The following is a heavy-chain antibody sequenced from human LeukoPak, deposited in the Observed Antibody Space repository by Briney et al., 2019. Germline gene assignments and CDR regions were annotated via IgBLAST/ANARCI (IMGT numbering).Heavy chain of an antibody. CDR1: GFTFSSYS. Sequence: GGSLRLSCAASGFTFSSYSMNWVRQAPGKGLEWVSSTSSSSSYIYYADSVKGRFTISRDNAKNSLYLQMNSLRAEDTAVYYCARVGIVGAPGAFDIWSQGTMVTVSS. V-gene: IGHV3-21*01. D-gene: IGHD1-26*01. J-gene: IGHJ3*02. CDR3: ARVGIVGAPGAFDI. CDR2: TSSSSSYI.